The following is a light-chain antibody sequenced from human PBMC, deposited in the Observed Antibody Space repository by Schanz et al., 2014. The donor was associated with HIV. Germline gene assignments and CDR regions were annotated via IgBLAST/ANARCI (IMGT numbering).Light chain of an antibody. CDR2: DAS. Sequence: DIQMTQSPSSLSASVGDRVTITCQATQDISNYLKWYQQKPGKAPKLLIYDASNLETGVPSRFSGSGSGTYFTFTISSLQPEDIAAYYCQQYDNLPVTFGGGTKVDI. J-gene: IGKJ4*01. CDR3: QQYDNLPVT. V-gene: IGKV1-33*01. CDR1: QDISNY.